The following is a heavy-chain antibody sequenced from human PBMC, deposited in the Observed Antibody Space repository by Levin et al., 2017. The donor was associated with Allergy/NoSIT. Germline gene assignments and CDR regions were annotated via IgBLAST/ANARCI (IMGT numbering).Heavy chain of an antibody. Sequence: SETLSLTCTVSGGSSTSSSYYWGWIRQPPGKGLEWIGSISYSGNTFYNPSLKSRLTISGDTSKHQFSLNLKSVTAADTAVYFCARHGLFGRSFGYYYYGVDVWGQGTTITVSS. CDR2: ISYSGNT. CDR1: GGSSTSSSYY. D-gene: IGHD2-21*01. V-gene: IGHV4-39*01. CDR3: ARHGLFGRSFGYYYYGVDV. J-gene: IGHJ6*02.